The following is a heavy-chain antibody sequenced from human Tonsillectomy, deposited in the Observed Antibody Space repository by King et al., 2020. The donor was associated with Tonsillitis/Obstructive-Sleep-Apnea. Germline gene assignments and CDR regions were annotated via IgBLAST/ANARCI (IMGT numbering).Heavy chain of an antibody. V-gene: IGHV4-39*01. D-gene: IGHD3-3*01. CDR2: IYYSGST. CDR3: ARLGGYYDFWSGYAHPFYYYYYMDV. J-gene: IGHJ6*03. Sequence: LQLQESGPGLVKPSETLSLTCTVSGGSISSSSYYWGWIRQPPGKGLEWIGSIYYSGSTYYNPSLKSRVTKSVDTSKNQFSLKLSSVTAADTAVYYCARLGGYYDFWSGYAHPFYYYYYMDVWGKGTTVTVSS. CDR1: GGSISSSSYY.